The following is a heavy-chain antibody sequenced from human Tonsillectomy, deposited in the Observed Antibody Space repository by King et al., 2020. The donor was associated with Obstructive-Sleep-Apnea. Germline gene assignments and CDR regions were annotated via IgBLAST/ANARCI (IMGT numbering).Heavy chain of an antibody. D-gene: IGHD6-6*01. V-gene: IGHV3-48*04. CDR3: AGLGPLVHRDAFDV. J-gene: IGHJ3*01. CDR1: GFTFSTYS. Sequence: VQLVESGGGLVQSGGSLRLSCVASGFTFSTYSINWVRQAPGKGLEWVSYISSSSSTIYYADSVKGRFTISRDNAKNSLYLQMNSLRAEDTAVYYCAGLGPLVHRDAFDVWGQGTMVTVSS. CDR2: ISSSSSTI.